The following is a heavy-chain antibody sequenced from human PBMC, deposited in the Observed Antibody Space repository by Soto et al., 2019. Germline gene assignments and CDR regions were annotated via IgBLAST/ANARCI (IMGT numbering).Heavy chain of an antibody. CDR2: IDPSDSYT. V-gene: IGHV5-10-1*01. Sequence: PGESLKISCKGSGYSFTSYWISWGRQMPGKVLEWMGRIDPSDSYTNYSPSFQGHVTISADKSISTAYLQWSSLKASDTAMYYCARHPMDYGDYDLMGFDPWGQGTLVTVSS. CDR1: GYSFTSYW. J-gene: IGHJ5*02. D-gene: IGHD4-17*01. CDR3: ARHPMDYGDYDLMGFDP.